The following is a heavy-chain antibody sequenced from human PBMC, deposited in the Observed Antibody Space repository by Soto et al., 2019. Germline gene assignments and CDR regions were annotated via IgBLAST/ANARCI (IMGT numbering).Heavy chain of an antibody. J-gene: IGHJ5*02. Sequence: GGSLRLSCAASGFTFSSYAMSWVRQAPGKGLEWVSAISGSGGSTYYADSVKGRFTISRDNSKNTLYLQMNSLRAEDTAVYYCAKAYSSSWYVKDWFDPWGQGTLVTVSS. V-gene: IGHV3-23*01. D-gene: IGHD6-13*01. CDR2: ISGSGGST. CDR3: AKAYSSSWYVKDWFDP. CDR1: GFTFSSYA.